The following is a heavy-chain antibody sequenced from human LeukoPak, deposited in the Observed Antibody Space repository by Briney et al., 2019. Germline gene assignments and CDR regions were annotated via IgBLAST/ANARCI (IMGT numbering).Heavy chain of an antibody. V-gene: IGHV3-7*01. CDR1: GFTFSTYW. D-gene: IGHD2-15*01. Sequence: GGSLRLSCAASGFTFSTYWMSWVRQAPGKGLEWVANMRRDGNEIYYLDSVRGRFTISRDNARNSLYLQMNSLRAEDTAVYFCAREDGYCSGGNCYSYFDSWGQGTLVTVSS. J-gene: IGHJ4*02. CDR2: MRRDGNEI. CDR3: AREDGYCSGGNCYSYFDS.